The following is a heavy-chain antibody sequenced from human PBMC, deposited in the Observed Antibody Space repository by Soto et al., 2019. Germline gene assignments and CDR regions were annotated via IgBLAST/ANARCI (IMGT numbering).Heavy chain of an antibody. D-gene: IGHD3-3*01. Sequence: VGSLRLSCAASGFTFSSYSMNWVRQAPGKGLEWVSSIGSSSYIYYADSVKGRFTISRDNAKNSLYLQMNSLRAEDTAVYYCAKDPQYYDFWSGYYTGSNYFDYWGQGTLVTVSS. V-gene: IGHV3-21*04. J-gene: IGHJ4*02. CDR3: AKDPQYYDFWSGYYTGSNYFDY. CDR1: GFTFSSYS. CDR2: IGSSSYI.